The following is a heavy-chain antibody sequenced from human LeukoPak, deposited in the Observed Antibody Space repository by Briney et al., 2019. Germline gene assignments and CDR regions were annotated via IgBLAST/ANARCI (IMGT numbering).Heavy chain of an antibody. J-gene: IGHJ3*02. CDR3: ARKNHLFNAAFDI. Sequence: GGSLRLSCTASGFTVSSTYMRWVRQAPREGLEWVSITYSNGNTNYADSVKGRFTISRDNSRDTLSLQMDSLRAEDTAVYYCARKNHLFNAAFDIWGQGTVVTVSS. D-gene: IGHD1-14*01. CDR1: GFTVSSTY. CDR2: TYSNGNT. V-gene: IGHV3-53*01.